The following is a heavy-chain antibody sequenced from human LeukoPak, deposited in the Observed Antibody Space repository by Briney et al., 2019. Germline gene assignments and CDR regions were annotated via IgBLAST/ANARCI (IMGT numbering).Heavy chain of an antibody. CDR2: ISAYNGNT. CDR3: ARASLWGRLLTNYYYYMDV. V-gene: IGHV1-18*01. J-gene: IGHJ6*03. Sequence: ASVTVSCKASGYTFTSYGISWVRQAPGQGLEWMGWISAYNGNTNYAQKLQGRVTMTTDTSTSTAYMELRSLRSDDTAVYYCARASLWGRLLTNYYYYMDVWGKGTTVTVSS. D-gene: IGHD3-22*01. CDR1: GYTFTSYG.